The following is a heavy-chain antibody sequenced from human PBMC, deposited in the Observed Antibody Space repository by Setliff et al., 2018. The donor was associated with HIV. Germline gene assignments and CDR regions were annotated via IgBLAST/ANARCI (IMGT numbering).Heavy chain of an antibody. D-gene: IGHD2-21*02. Sequence: ETLSLTCAVSGYSISSGYCWGWIRQAPGKGLVWVSRINSDGSSTSYADSVKGRFTISRDNAKNTLFLQMKSLRAEDTAVYYCARDSESGRFVVVTAPYYYLDVWGKGTTVTVSS. V-gene: IGHV3-74*01. J-gene: IGHJ6*03. CDR3: ARDSESGRFVVVTAPYYYLDV. CDR1: GYSISSGYC. CDR2: INSDGSST.